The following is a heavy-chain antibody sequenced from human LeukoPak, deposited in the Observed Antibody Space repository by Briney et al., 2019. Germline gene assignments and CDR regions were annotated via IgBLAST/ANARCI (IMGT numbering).Heavy chain of an antibody. CDR2: IYYSGST. V-gene: IGHV4-39*01. D-gene: IGHD3-22*01. Sequence: SETLSLTCTVSGGSISSSSYYWGWIRQPPGKGLEWIGSIYYSGSTYYNPSLKSRVTISVDTSKNQFSLKPSSVTAADTAVYYCARLRRDSSGYYYVFYFDYWGQGTLVTVSS. CDR3: ARLRRDSSGYYYVFYFDY. J-gene: IGHJ4*02. CDR1: GGSISSSSYY.